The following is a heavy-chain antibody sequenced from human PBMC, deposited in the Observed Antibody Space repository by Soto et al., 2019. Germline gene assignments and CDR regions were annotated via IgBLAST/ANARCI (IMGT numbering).Heavy chain of an antibody. CDR2: INAGNGNT. Sequence: ASVKVSWKASGYTFTSYAMHWVRQAPGQRLEWMGWINAGNGNTKYSQKFQGRVTITRDTSASTAYMELSSLRSEDTAVHYRAREVDTAMLNYFDCWGQGTLVTVSS. CDR1: GYTFTSYA. J-gene: IGHJ4*02. CDR3: AREVDTAMLNYFDC. D-gene: IGHD5-18*01. V-gene: IGHV1-3*01.